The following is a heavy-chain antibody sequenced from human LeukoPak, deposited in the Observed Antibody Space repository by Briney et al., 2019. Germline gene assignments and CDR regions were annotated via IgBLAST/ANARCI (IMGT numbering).Heavy chain of an antibody. CDR2: ISFDGSDQ. CDR1: GFSFSTYG. V-gene: IGHV3-30*18. J-gene: IGHJ4*02. D-gene: IGHD2-2*01. CDR3: AKLGCSSTRCYINY. Sequence: GRSLRLSCAASGFSFSTYGMRWVRQAPGKGLEWVAVISFDGSDQYYADPVKGRFTVSRDNSKNTLYLQMNSLRAEDTAVYYCAKLGCSSTRCYINYWGQGTLVTVSS.